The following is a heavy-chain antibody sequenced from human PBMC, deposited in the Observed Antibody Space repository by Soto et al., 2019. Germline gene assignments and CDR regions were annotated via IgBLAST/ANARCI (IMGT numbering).Heavy chain of an antibody. D-gene: IGHD2-8*02. CDR3: ARRFCTDNSCYYLDS. CDR1: GYTFTGKY. V-gene: IGHV1-2*02. CDR2: INPRSGGT. Sequence: QVQLVQSGAEVKKPGASVKVSCKASGYTFTGKYMHWMRQAPGQGPEWMGWINPRSGGTDYAPKFQGRVTITRDTSISTAYMDLSRLTSNDTAMYYCARRFCTDNSCYYLDSWGQGTLVTVSS. J-gene: IGHJ4*02.